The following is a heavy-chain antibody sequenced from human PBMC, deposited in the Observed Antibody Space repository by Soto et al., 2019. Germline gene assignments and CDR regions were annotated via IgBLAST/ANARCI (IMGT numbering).Heavy chain of an antibody. J-gene: IGHJ5*02. V-gene: IGHV4-31*03. D-gene: IGHD6-19*01. Sequence: PSETLSLTCTVSGGSISSGGYYWSWIRQHPXKGLEWIGYIYYSGSTYYNPSLKSRVTISVDTSKNQFSLKLSSVTAADTAVYYCARGPHLYGYSSGWYRLWFDPWGQGTLVTVCS. CDR3: ARGPHLYGYSSGWYRLWFDP. CDR2: IYYSGST. CDR1: GGSISSGGYY.